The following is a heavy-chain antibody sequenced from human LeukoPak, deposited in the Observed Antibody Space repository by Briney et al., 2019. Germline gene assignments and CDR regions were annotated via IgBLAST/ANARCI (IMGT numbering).Heavy chain of an antibody. J-gene: IGHJ4*02. CDR2: INHSGST. CDR3: ARGWGGIGPVDY. V-gene: IGHV4-34*01. CDR1: GGSFSGYY. Sequence: PSETLSLTCAVYGGSFSGYYWSWIRQPPGKGLEWIGEINHSGSTNYNPSLKSRVTISVDTSKNQFSLKLSSVTAADTAVYYCARGWGGIGPVDYWGQGTLVTVSS. D-gene: IGHD3-16*02.